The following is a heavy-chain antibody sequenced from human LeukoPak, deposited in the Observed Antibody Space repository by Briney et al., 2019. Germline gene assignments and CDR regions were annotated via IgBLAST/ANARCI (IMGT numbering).Heavy chain of an antibody. D-gene: IGHD6-19*01. Sequence: PGGSLRLSCAASGFTFDSYAMSWVRQAPGKGLEWVSAISAGGGSTYYEDSVKGRFTISRDNSKNTLYLQMNSLRAEDTAVYYCAKGGGSGRHFDYWGQGTLVTVSS. CDR3: AKGGGSGRHFDY. CDR1: GFTFDSYA. CDR2: ISAGGGST. J-gene: IGHJ4*02. V-gene: IGHV3-23*01.